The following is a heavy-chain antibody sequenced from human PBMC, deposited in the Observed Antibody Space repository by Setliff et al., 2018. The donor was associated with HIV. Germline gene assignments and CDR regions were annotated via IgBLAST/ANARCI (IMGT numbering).Heavy chain of an antibody. CDR3: AREIGDYYDSSGYYPPTDYYYGMDV. Sequence: ASVKVSCKASGYTFTSYDISWVRQAPGQGLEWMGWISAYNGNTNYAQKLQGRVTMTTDTSTSTAYMELRSLRSDDTAVYYCAREIGDYYDSSGYYPPTDYYYGMDVWGQVTTVTVSS. CDR2: ISAYNGNT. J-gene: IGHJ6*02. D-gene: IGHD3-22*01. CDR1: GYTFTSYD. V-gene: IGHV1-18*01.